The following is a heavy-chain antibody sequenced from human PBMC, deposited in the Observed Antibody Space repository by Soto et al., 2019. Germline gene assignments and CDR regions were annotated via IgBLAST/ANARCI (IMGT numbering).Heavy chain of an antibody. D-gene: IGHD5-12*01. J-gene: IGHJ6*02. V-gene: IGHV1-69*13. CDR1: GGTFSSYA. Sequence: ASVKVSCKASGGTFSSYAISWVRQAPGQGLEWMGGIIPIFGTANYAQKFQGRVTITADESTSTAYMELSSLRSEDTAVYYCARVVIVRSGGYDERDFSKYYYGMDVWGQGTTVTVSS. CDR3: ARVVIVRSGGYDERDFSKYYYGMDV. CDR2: IIPIFGTA.